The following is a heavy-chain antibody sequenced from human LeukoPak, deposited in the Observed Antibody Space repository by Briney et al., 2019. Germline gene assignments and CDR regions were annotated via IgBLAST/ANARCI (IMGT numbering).Heavy chain of an antibody. Sequence: RSSETLTLTCSVSGASVSNSYWIWIRQPAGKGLERIGRVYTLGGTSYNPSLKSRVTMSVDTSKNQLSLTLTSMTAADTGVYFCAKVNILQWSPVAFRFDPWGQGTLVTVSS. D-gene: IGHD3-3*01. CDR3: AKVNILQWSPVAFRFDP. J-gene: IGHJ5*02. CDR1: GASVSNSY. V-gene: IGHV4-4*07. CDR2: VYTLGGT.